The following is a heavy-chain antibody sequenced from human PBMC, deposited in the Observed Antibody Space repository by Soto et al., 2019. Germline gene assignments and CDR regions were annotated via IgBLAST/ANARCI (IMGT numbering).Heavy chain of an antibody. CDR1: GGTFSTST. D-gene: IGHD5-12*01. J-gene: IGHJ4*02. CDR3: VRDAPIGIVVSGYDAIDS. Sequence: QVQLEQSGTEVKKPGSSVKVSCKASGGTFSTSTFTWVRQAPGQGLEWMGRIIPIFGTGDYAPKFQGRGLITADKSTSTVYKELSGLKAEDTAVFFCVRDAPIGIVVSGYDAIDSWGQGTLVTVSS. CDR2: IIPIFGTG. V-gene: IGHV1-69*08.